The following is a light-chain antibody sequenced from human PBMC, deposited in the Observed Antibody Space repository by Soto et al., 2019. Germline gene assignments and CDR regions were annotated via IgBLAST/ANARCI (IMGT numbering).Light chain of an antibody. CDR1: SSDVGRYDF. CDR3: NSYADTNTYV. J-gene: IGLJ1*01. V-gene: IGLV2-8*01. CDR2: DVN. Sequence: QSVLTQPPSASGSPGQSATISCTGTSSDVGRYDFVSWYQHHPGKAPKLIIYDVNQRPSGVPDRFSGSKSGNTASLTVSGLQAEDEADYYCNSYADTNTYVFGTGTKVTVL.